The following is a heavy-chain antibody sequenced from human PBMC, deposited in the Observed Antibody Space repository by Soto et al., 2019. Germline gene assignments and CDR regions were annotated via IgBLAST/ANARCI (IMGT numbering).Heavy chain of an antibody. D-gene: IGHD5-18*01. CDR1: GYTFTGYY. CDR2: INPNSGGT. CDR3: ARAWIQLWLHYWFDP. Sequence: GASVKVSCKASGYTFTGYYMHWVRQAPGQGLEWMGWINPNSGGTNYAQKFQGRVTMTRDTSISTAYMELSRLRSDDTAVYYCARAWIQLWLHYWFDPWGQGTLVTVSS. J-gene: IGHJ5*02. V-gene: IGHV1-2*02.